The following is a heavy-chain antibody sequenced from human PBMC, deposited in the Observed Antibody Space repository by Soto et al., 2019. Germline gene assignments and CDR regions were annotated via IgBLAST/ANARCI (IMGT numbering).Heavy chain of an antibody. CDR3: ARDWVKGYCFGSNCRDSYYSAMDA. Sequence: SGALYVTCTVSGGSIGSNNWWSWVRQPPGKGLEWIGEVFHSGDTNYNPSLKSRVTISKDKSENQFSLQMSSVTAADTAVYYCARDWVKGYCFGSNCRDSYYSAMDAGGESTTVTVSS. CDR2: VFHSGDT. J-gene: IGHJ6*04. CDR1: GGSIGSNNW. D-gene: IGHD2-15*01. V-gene: IGHV4-4*02.